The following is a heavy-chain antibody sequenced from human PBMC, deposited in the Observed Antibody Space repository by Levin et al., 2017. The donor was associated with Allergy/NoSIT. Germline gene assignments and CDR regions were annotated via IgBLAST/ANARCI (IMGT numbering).Heavy chain of an antibody. CDR1: GYTFTGYY. CDR3: ARAYDYVWGSYPTSTFDP. J-gene: IGHJ5*02. D-gene: IGHD3-16*02. CDR2: INPNSGGT. V-gene: IGHV1-2*02. Sequence: GESLKISCKASGYTFTGYYMHWVRQAPGQGLEWMGWINPNSGGTNYAQKFQGRVTMTRDTSISTAYMELSRLRSDDTAVYYCARAYDYVWGSYPTSTFDPWGQGTLVTVSS.